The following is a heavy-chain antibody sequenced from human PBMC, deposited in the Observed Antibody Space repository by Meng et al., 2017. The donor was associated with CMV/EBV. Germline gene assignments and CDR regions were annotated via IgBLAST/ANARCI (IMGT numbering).Heavy chain of an antibody. Sequence: GSLRLSCAASGFTFSSYGMHWVRQAPGKGLEWVAFIRYDGSNKYYADSVKGRFTISRDNSKNTLYLQMNSLRAEDTAVYYCAKDGTIFGAYYYYYGMDVWGQGTTVTVSS. CDR2: IRYDGSNK. D-gene: IGHD3-3*01. CDR3: AKDGTIFGAYYYYYGMDV. J-gene: IGHJ6*02. V-gene: IGHV3-30*02. CDR1: GFTFSSYG.